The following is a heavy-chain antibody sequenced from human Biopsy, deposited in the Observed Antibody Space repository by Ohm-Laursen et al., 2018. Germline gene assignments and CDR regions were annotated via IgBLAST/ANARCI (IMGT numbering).Heavy chain of an antibody. V-gene: IGHV4-59*01. CDR1: GDSISSNY. J-gene: IGHJ6*02. CDR2: VFYTGST. D-gene: IGHD2/OR15-2a*01. CDR3: ARATNSTGWPYYYFYGMDV. Sequence: TLSLTCTVSGDSISSNYWSWIRQPPGKGLEWIGYVFYTGSTDYNPSLQSRVTISVDTSKNQFSLRLNSVTAADTAVYYCARATNSTGWPYYYFYGMDVWGQGTTVTVSS.